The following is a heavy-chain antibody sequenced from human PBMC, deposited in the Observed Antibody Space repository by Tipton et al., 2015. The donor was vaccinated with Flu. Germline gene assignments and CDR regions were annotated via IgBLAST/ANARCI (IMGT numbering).Heavy chain of an antibody. J-gene: IGHJ3*01. D-gene: IGHD1-14*01. Sequence: GLVKPSQTLSLTCAISGDNVSTFGAAWNWIRQSPSRGLEWLGRAYSRFKWNFDYAESVRSRLTINVDTFKNKVPLQLSSVTPEDTSVYFCARGRDNAFDVWGQGTKVIVSS. CDR3: ARGRDNAFDV. V-gene: IGHV6-1*01. CDR1: GDNVSTFGAA. CDR2: AYSRFKWNF.